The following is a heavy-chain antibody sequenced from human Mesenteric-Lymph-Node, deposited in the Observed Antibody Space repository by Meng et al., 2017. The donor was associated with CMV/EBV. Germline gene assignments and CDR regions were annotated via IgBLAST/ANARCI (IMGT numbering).Heavy chain of an antibody. CDR3: ARVTWTGGKGDY. CDR2: ISGTSTFT. D-gene: IGHD3/OR15-3a*01. J-gene: IGHJ4*02. V-gene: IGHV3-11*06. Sequence: SCTASGFTFSDYYMSWIRQAPGKGLEWVSYISGTSTFTNYADSVKGRFTISRDNAKNSLYLQMNSLRAEDTAVYYCARVTWTGGKGDYWGQGTLVTVSS. CDR1: GFTFSDYY.